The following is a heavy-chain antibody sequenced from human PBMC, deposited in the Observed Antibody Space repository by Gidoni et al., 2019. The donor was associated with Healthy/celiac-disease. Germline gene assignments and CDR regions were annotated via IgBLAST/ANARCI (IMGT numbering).Heavy chain of an antibody. J-gene: IGHJ4*02. Sequence: EVQLVESGGGLVKPGGSLRLSCSASGFPFRSYSMNWVRQAPGKGLGWVSSISSSSSYIYYADSVKGRFTISRDNAKNSLYLQMNSLRAEDTAVYYCARNLELEADFDYWGQGTLVTVSS. CDR2: ISSSSSYI. D-gene: IGHD1-1*01. CDR1: GFPFRSYS. CDR3: ARNLELEADFDY. V-gene: IGHV3-21*01.